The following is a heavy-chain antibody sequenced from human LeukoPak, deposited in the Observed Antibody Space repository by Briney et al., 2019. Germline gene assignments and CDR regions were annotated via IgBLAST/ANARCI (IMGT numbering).Heavy chain of an antibody. CDR1: GFNFSSNG. CDR3: AKDRGTGWYYFDS. J-gene: IGHJ4*02. CDR2: ISNDGRHQ. D-gene: IGHD6-19*01. V-gene: IGHV3-30*18. Sequence: GKSLRLSCAASGFNFSSNGMHWVRQAPGKGLEWVAVISNDGRHQFYADSVKGRFSISRDNAKNTLYLQMDSLRREDTALYYCAKDRGTGWYYFDSWGQGILVTVSS.